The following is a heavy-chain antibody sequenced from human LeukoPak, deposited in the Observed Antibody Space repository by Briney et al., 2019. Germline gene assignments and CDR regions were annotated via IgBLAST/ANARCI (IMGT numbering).Heavy chain of an antibody. CDR1: GFTFSSYT. CDR2: ITTSDGNT. V-gene: IGHV3-23*01. J-gene: IGHJ4*02. Sequence: GGSLRLSCAASGFTFSSYTMSWVRQAPGKGLEWVSTITTSDGNTYYADSVKGRFTVSRDNSKNTLFLQMNSLRAEDTAVYYCAKTPRRGAVAGYFDYWGQGTLVTVSS. D-gene: IGHD6-19*01. CDR3: AKTPRRGAVAGYFDY.